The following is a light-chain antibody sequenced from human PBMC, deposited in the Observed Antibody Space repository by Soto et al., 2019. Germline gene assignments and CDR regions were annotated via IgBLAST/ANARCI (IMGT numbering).Light chain of an antibody. CDR3: QQYGNSPWA. CDR1: QSVSSSY. Sequence: ESVLPQSPGTLSLSQGERATLSCSSSQSVSSSYLAWYQQKPGRAPRLLIHDISRRTTGIPDRFSGSGSGTDFTLTISRVEPEDFAVYYCQQYGNSPWAFGQGTKVDIK. CDR2: DIS. V-gene: IGKV3-20*01. J-gene: IGKJ1*01.